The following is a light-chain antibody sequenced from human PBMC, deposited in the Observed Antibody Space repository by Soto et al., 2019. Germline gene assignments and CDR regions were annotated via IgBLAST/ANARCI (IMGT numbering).Light chain of an antibody. CDR2: LNSDGGH. CDR3: QTWGTGIVV. Sequence: QPVLTQSPSASASLGASVKLTCTLSSGHSSYAIAWHQQQPEKGPRYLMKLNSDGGHMKGDGIPDRFSGSSSGAERYLTISSLQSEDEAEYFCQTWGTGIVVFGGGTKLTVL. J-gene: IGLJ2*01. CDR1: SGHSSYA. V-gene: IGLV4-69*01.